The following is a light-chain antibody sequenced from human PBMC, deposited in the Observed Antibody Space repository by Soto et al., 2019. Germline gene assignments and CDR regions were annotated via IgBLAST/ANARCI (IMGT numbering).Light chain of an antibody. Sequence: QSALTQPRSVSGSPGQSVTISCTGSSSDVGGFDYVSWYLQHPGKAPKLILYDVTKRPSGVPDRFSGAKSGNTASLTISGLQAEDEADYYCQSYDSSLSGSYVFGTGTKVTVL. CDR1: SSDVGGFDY. CDR2: DVT. J-gene: IGLJ1*01. CDR3: QSYDSSLSGSYV. V-gene: IGLV2-11*01.